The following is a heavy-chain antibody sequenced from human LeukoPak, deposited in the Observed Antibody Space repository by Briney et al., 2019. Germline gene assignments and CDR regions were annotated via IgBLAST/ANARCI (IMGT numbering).Heavy chain of an antibody. CDR3: ARVNTSSYDY. J-gene: IGHJ4*02. V-gene: IGHV3-30-3*01. CDR1: GFTFSSYA. Sequence: GGSLRLSCAASGFTFSSYAMSWVRRAPGKGLEWVAVISYDGSNKYYADSVKGRFTISRDNSKNTLYLQMNNLRAEDTAVYYCARVNTSSYDYWGQGTLVTVSS. D-gene: IGHD6-6*01. CDR2: ISYDGSNK.